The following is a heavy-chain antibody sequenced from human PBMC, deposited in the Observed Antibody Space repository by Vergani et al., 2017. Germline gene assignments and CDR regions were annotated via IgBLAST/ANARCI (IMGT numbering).Heavy chain of an antibody. D-gene: IGHD5-12*01. CDR1: ADSISGFY. V-gene: IGHV4-59*01. CDR3: AKANPRNSGYDYLYYYHAMDV. J-gene: IGHJ6*02. CDR2: INYSGGA. Sequence: QVRLQESGPGLVKASGTLSLTCTVSADSISGFYWTWIRQAPGKGLEWIGYINYSGGAYYNPSLKSRVTISIDTSKKEFALKLRSVTAADTAVYYCAKANPRNSGYDYLYYYHAMDVWGQGTTVTVSS.